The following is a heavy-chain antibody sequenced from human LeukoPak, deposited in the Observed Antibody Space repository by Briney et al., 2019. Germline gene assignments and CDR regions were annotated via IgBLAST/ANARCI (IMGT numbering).Heavy chain of an antibody. CDR1: GGSFSLYY. CDR2: INHSGST. Sequence: SETLSLTCAVYGGSFSLYYWPWVRQPPGKGLEWIGEINHSGSTNYNPSLKSRVTVSIDTSKNQFSLKLTSVTAADTGIYFCARHGLGRGVYITRQYNYYMDVWGTGTTVTVSS. D-gene: IGHD3-10*01. J-gene: IGHJ6*03. CDR3: ARHGLGRGVYITRQYNYYMDV. V-gene: IGHV4-34*01.